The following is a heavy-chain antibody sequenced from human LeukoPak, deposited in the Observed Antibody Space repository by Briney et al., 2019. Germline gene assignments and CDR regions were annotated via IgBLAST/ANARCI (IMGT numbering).Heavy chain of an antibody. D-gene: IGHD6-19*01. Sequence: GGSLRLSCAASGFTFDDYAMHWVRQAPGKDLEWVSGISWNSGSIGYADSVKGRFTISRDNAKNSLYLQMNSLRAEDTALYYCAKDIRASGSYGMDVWGQGTTVTVSS. J-gene: IGHJ6*02. CDR3: AKDIRASGSYGMDV. CDR2: ISWNSGSI. V-gene: IGHV3-9*01. CDR1: GFTFDDYA.